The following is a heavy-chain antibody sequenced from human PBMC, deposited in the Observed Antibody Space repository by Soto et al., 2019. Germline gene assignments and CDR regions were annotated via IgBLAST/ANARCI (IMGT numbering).Heavy chain of an antibody. CDR2: ISYDGSNK. CDR1: GFTFSSYG. V-gene: IGHV3-30*18. CDR3: AKQNEPGDAFDI. Sequence: QVQLVESGGGVVQPGRSLRLSCAASGFTFSSYGMHWVRQAPGKGLEWVAVISYDGSNKYYADSVKGRFTISRDNSKNTLYLHMNSLRAEDTAVYYCAKQNEPGDAFDIWGQGTMVTVSS. D-gene: IGHD1-1*01. J-gene: IGHJ3*02.